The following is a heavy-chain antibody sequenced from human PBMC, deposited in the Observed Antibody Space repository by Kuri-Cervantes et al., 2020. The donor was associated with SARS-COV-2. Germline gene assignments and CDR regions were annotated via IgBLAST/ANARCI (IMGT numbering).Heavy chain of an antibody. D-gene: IGHD2-2*02. CDR3: ARDIIHCSSTSCYTGSYHYGMDV. V-gene: IGHV1-69*04. Sequence: SVKVSCKASGGTFSSYAISWVRQAPGQGLEWMGRIIPILGIANYAQKFQGRVTITADKSTSTAYMELSSLRSEDTAVYYCARDIIHCSSTSCYTGSYHYGMDVWGQGTTVTVSS. CDR2: IIPILGIA. CDR1: GGTFSSYA. J-gene: IGHJ6*02.